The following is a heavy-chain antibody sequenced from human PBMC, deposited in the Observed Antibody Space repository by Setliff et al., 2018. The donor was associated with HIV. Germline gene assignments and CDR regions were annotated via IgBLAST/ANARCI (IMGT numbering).Heavy chain of an antibody. V-gene: IGHV4-34*01. Sequence: PSETLSLTCAVYGGSFSGYHWSWIRQSPGKGLEWTGEINHSGTTNYNPSLKNRATISVDTSKNQFTLRLTSVTAADTAVYYCAAPRGMTTIFDFWGQGTLVTVSS. D-gene: IGHD4-4*01. CDR3: AAPRGMTTIFDF. CDR1: GGSFSGYH. J-gene: IGHJ5*01. CDR2: INHSGTT.